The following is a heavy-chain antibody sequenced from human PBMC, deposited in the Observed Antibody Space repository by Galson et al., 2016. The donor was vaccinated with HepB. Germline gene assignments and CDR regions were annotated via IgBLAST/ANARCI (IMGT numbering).Heavy chain of an antibody. V-gene: IGHV3-53*01. CDR3: ATYDTVTGQFDP. Sequence: SLRLSCAASGFTVSSNTLSWVRQAPGKGLEWVSLIHSAGGTYYADSVKGRFSISRDSSKNTVYLQMNSLRAEDTAMYYCATYDTVTGQFDPWGQGTPVTVSS. D-gene: IGHD1-1*01. J-gene: IGHJ5*02. CDR1: GFTVSSNT. CDR2: IHSAGGT.